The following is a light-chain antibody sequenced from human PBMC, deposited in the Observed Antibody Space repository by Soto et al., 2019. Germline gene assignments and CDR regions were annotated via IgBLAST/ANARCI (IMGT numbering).Light chain of an antibody. CDR3: QKYNKAPWI. CDR2: AAS. V-gene: IGKV1-27*01. J-gene: IGKJ1*01. CDR1: RDIDNP. Sequence: DIQVTQSPPSLSASVGDRVTITCRASRDIDNPLAWYQQVPGKAPKLLIYAASTLQSGVPSRFRGSGSGTSFILTITSLQPEDVATYYCQKYNKAPWIFGQGTKVDIK.